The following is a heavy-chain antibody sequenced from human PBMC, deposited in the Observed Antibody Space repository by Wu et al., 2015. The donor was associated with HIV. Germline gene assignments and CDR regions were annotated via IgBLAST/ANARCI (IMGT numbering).Heavy chain of an antibody. J-gene: IGHJ4*02. D-gene: IGHD5-24*01. Sequence: QVQLVQSGGEVKKPGSSVKVSCKASGDTFKNYGVNWVRQARGEGLEWMGRITPLSGRRNYAQKFQGRVTITADDSTSTVYMHLSGLRSEDTAIYYCASPRDGYNSPDDYWGQGTLVSVSS. V-gene: IGHV1-69*13. CDR1: GDTFKNYG. CDR2: ITPLSGRR. CDR3: ASPRDGYNSPDDY.